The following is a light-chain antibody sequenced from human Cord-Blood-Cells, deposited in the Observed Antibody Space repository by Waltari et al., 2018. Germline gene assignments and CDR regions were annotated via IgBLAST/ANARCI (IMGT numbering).Light chain of an antibody. CDR3: QSYDSSLSGWV. J-gene: IGLJ3*02. V-gene: IGLV1-40*01. CDR1: SSNIGAGYD. Sequence: QSVLTQPPSVSGAPGQRVTISCTGSSSNIGAGYDVHWYQQLPETAPKLLIYGNSNRPSGVPDRFSGSKSGTSASLAITGLQAEDEADYYCQSYDSSLSGWVSGGGTKLTVL. CDR2: GNS.